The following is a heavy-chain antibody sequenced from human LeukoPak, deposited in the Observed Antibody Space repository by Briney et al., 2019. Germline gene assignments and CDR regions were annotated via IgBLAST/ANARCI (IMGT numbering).Heavy chain of an antibody. Sequence: PGGSLRLSCAASGFTVNRTYMSWVRQAPGRGLEWVSLIYSGGTTYYADSVKGRFTISRDNSKNTLYLQMNSLRVEDTAVYYCARVVAYRAYWGQGTLVTVSS. D-gene: IGHD1-14*01. CDR3: ARVVAYRAY. CDR2: IYSGGTT. V-gene: IGHV3-66*01. CDR1: GFTVNRTY. J-gene: IGHJ4*02.